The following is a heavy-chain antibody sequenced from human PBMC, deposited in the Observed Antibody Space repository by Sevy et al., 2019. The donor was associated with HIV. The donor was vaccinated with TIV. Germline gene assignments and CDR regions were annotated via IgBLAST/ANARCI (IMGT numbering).Heavy chain of an antibody. CDR3: ASGRTELRYFDWPPFDY. J-gene: IGHJ4*02. CDR2: IVVGSGNT. Sequence: ASVKVSCKASGFTFTSSAVQWVRQARGQRLEWIGWIVVGSGNTNYAQKFQERVTTTRDMSTSTAYMELSSLRSEDTAVYYCASGRTELRYFDWPPFDYWGQGTLVTVSS. D-gene: IGHD3-9*01. V-gene: IGHV1-58*01. CDR1: GFTFTSSA.